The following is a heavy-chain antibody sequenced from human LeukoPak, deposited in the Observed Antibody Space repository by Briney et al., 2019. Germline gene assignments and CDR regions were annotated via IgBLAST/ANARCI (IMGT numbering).Heavy chain of an antibody. D-gene: IGHD4-17*01. CDR1: GGSISSYY. Sequence: SETLSITCTVSGGSISSYYWSWIRQPPGKGLEWIGYIYYSGSTNYNPSLKSRVTISVDTSKNQFSLKLSSVTAADTAVYYCARHILNDYGDDGGAFDIWGQGTMVTVSS. V-gene: IGHV4-59*08. J-gene: IGHJ3*02. CDR2: IYYSGST. CDR3: ARHILNDYGDDGGAFDI.